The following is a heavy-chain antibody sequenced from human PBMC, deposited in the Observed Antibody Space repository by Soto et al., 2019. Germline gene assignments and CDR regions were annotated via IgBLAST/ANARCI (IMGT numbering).Heavy chain of an antibody. V-gene: IGHV5-51*01. CDR1: GYSFAGYW. CDR2: IYPDNSDT. Sequence: GESLKISCKGSGYSFAGYWIAWVRQMPGKGLEWMGIIYPDNSDTRYSRSFQGQVTISADKSIRTAYLQWSSLKASDTAVYYCAKQIPAAGSDYWGQGTLVTVSS. J-gene: IGHJ4*02. D-gene: IGHD6-13*01. CDR3: AKQIPAAGSDY.